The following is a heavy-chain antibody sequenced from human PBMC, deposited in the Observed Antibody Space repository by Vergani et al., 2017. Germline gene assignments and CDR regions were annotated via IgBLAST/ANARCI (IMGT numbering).Heavy chain of an antibody. CDR2: IYSGGST. D-gene: IGHD5-18*01. CDR3: ARVDTAMVTFDY. V-gene: IGHV3-53*01. J-gene: IGHJ4*02. CDR1: GFTVSSNY. Sequence: EVQLLESGGGLIQPGGSLRLSCAASGFTVSSNYMSWVRQAPGKGLEWVSVIYSGGSTYYADSVKGRFTISRDNSKNTLYLQMNSLRAEDTAVYYCARVDTAMVTFDYWGQGTLVTVSS.